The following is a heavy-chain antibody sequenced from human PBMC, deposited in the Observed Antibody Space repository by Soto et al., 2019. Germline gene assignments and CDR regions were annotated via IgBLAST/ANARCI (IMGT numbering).Heavy chain of an antibody. CDR2: ISYDGSNK. Sequence: QVLLVESGGGVVQPGGSLTLSCVGSGFTFNSHGMHWVRQAPGKGLEWVAVISYDGSNKYYEESVKGRFTISRDNSRKTVYLQLNSLRAEDTALYYCAQDRTAILAEVSWLESWGQGTLVTVSA. J-gene: IGHJ5*02. V-gene: IGHV3-30*18. CDR3: AQDRTAILAEVSWLES. CDR1: GFTFNSHG. D-gene: IGHD5-12*01.